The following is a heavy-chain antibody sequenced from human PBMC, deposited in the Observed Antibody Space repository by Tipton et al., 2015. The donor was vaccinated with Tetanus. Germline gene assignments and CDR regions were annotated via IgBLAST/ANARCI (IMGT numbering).Heavy chain of an antibody. V-gene: IGHV4-4*07. CDR1: GGSISTYY. D-gene: IGHD3-22*01. CDR3: ARDVWRYYDSSGYRDHDAFDI. J-gene: IGHJ3*02. Sequence: TLSLTCTVSGGSISTYYWSWIRQPAGKGLEWIGRIYTSASTNYNPSLKRRVTMSVDTSNNQFTLKLSFVTTADTAVYYCARDVWRYYDSSGYRDHDAFDIWGQGTMVTVSS. CDR2: IYTSAST.